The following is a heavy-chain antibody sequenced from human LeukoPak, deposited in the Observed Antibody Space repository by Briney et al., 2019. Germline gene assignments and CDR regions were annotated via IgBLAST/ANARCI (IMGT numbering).Heavy chain of an antibody. J-gene: IGHJ6*03. CDR3: ARGVYYDFWSGSRRYNMDV. D-gene: IGHD3-3*01. Sequence: SETLSLTCAVYGGSFSGYYWSWIRQPPGKGLEWIGEINHSGSTNYNPSLKSRVTISVDTSKNQFSLKLSSVTAADTAVYYCARGVYYDFWSGSRRYNMDVWGKGTTVTVSS. V-gene: IGHV4-34*01. CDR2: INHSGST. CDR1: GGSFSGYY.